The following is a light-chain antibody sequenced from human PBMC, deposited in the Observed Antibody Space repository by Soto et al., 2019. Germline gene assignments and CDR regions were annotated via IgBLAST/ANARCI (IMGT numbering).Light chain of an antibody. J-gene: IGKJ4*01. CDR3: QQYDNWPPT. V-gene: IGKV3-15*01. CDR2: GAS. CDR1: QSVSSN. Sequence: EIVMTQSPATLSVSQGERATLSCRASQSVSSNLAWYQQKPGQAPTLLIYGASTRATGIPDRFSGSGSGTAFPLTISSLQSEDFAVNNCQQYDNWPPTYGGGTKLEIK.